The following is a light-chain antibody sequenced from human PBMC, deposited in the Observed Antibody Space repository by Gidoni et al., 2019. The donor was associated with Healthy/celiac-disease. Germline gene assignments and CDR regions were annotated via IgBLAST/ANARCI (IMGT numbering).Light chain of an antibody. J-gene: IGKJ1*01. CDR2: KAS. CDR1: QSIISW. CDR3: KQYSSYPCT. V-gene: IGKV1-5*03. Sequence: DIHITQSPPTPSAFVGDKVTNTCQASQSIISWFAWYQQKPGKAPKLLISKASTFESGVPSRFSGSGSGTEFALTISSLQPDDFATYYCKQYSSYPCTFGQGTKVEIK.